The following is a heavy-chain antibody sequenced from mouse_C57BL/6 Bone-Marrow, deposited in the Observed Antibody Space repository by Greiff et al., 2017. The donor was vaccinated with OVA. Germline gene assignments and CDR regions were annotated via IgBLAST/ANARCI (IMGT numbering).Heavy chain of an antibody. J-gene: IGHJ2*01. D-gene: IGHD2-3*01. CDR3: ARYDGYSSFDY. V-gene: IGHV1-9*01. CDR2: ILPGSGGT. CDR1: GYTFTGYW. Sequence: VQLQQSGAELMKPGASVKLSCKATGYTFTGYWIEWVKQRPGHGLEWIGEILPGSGGTNYNEKFTGKATFSADTSSNTAYMQLSSLTTEYSAIYDCARYDGYSSFDYWGQGTTLTVSS.